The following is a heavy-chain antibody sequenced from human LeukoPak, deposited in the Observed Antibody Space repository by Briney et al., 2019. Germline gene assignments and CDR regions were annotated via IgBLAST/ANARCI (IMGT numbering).Heavy chain of an antibody. D-gene: IGHD4-11*01. CDR2: ISSSSSYI. CDR3: AKAPSVTYYYFDN. CDR1: GFTFSSYS. Sequence: GGSLRLSCAASGFTFSSYSMNWVRQAPGKGLEWVSSISSSSSYIYYADSVKGRFTISRDNAKNSLYLQMNSLRAEDTAVYYCAKAPSVTYYYFDNWGQGTLVTVSS. V-gene: IGHV3-21*04. J-gene: IGHJ4*02.